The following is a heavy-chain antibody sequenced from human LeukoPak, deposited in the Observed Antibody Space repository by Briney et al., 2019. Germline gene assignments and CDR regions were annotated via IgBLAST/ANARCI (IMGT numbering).Heavy chain of an antibody. V-gene: IGHV4-34*01. J-gene: IGHJ6*03. CDR3: ARLRDYYYNYMDV. CDR1: GGSFSGYY. CDR2: INHSGST. Sequence: PSETLSLTCAVYGGSFSGYYWSWIRQPPGKGLQWIGEINHSGSTNYNPSLKSRVTISVDMSKNQFSLKLSSVTAADTAVYYCARLRDYYYNYMDVWGKGTTVTISS.